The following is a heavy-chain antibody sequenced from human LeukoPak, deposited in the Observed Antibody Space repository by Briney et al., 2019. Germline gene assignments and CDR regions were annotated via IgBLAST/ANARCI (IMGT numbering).Heavy chain of an antibody. Sequence: AASVKVSCKASGGTFSSYAIGWVRQAPGQGLEWIGGIIPIFGTANYAQKFQGRVTITADKSTSTAYMELSSLRSEDTAVYYCARVAIDILTGYYYYMDVWGKGTTVTVSS. CDR3: ARVAIDILTGYYYYMDV. CDR1: GGTFSSYA. V-gene: IGHV1-69*06. CDR2: IIPIFGTA. D-gene: IGHD3-9*01. J-gene: IGHJ6*03.